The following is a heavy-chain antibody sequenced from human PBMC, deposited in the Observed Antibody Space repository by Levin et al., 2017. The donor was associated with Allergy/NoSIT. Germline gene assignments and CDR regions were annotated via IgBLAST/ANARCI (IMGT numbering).Heavy chain of an antibody. CDR3: ARDLPGYNLGIDS. CDR1: GFTFSTCS. Sequence: GESLKISCAASGFTFSTCSMNWVRQAPGKGLEWLSYISSTSGTRSYADSVKGRFTVSRDNAKNTLFLQMNSLRAEDTAVYYCARDLPGYNLGIDSWGQGILVTVSS. CDR2: ISSTSGTR. J-gene: IGHJ4*02. D-gene: IGHD5-24*01. V-gene: IGHV3-48*01.